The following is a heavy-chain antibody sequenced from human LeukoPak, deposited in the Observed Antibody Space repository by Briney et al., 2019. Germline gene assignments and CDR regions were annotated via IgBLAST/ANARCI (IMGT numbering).Heavy chain of an antibody. V-gene: IGHV4-61*02. CDR1: GGSISSGSYY. D-gene: IGHD3-10*01. CDR2: IYTSGST. CDR3: ARGREVMVRGIVITELGYYFDY. Sequence: PSQTLSLTCTVSGGSISSGSYYWSWIRQPAGKGLEWIGRIYTSGSTNYNPSLKSRVTMSVDTSKNQFSLKLTYVTAADTAVYYCARGREVMVRGIVITELGYYFDYWGQGTLVTVSS. J-gene: IGHJ4*02.